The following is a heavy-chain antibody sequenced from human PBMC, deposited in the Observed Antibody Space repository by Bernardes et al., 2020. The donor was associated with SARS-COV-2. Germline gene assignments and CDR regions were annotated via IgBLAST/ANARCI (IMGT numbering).Heavy chain of an antibody. J-gene: IGHJ4*02. Sequence: GGSLRLSCAASGLTVSNNYITWVRQAPGKWLEWVSLIYSDGTTYYADSVKGRFTVSRDSSKNMLFVQMNSLTAEDTAVYYCARGGHNYGLWGQGTLVTVSS. CDR1: GLTVSNNY. CDR3: ARGGHNYGL. D-gene: IGHD5-18*01. V-gene: IGHV3-53*01. CDR2: IYSDGTT.